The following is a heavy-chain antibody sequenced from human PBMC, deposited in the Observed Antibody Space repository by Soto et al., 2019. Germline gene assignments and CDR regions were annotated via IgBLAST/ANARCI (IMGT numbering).Heavy chain of an antibody. CDR3: AKAMYSTSSEDYYYGMDV. V-gene: IGHV3-30*18. CDR2: ISKDGINK. Sequence: QVQLVESGGGVVQPGRSLRLSCAASGFTFNNYGMHWVRQAPGKGLEWVAVISKDGINKYYADSVKGRFTISRDNSKNTLYLQMNSLRTEDTAVFYCAKAMYSTSSEDYYYGMDVWGQGTTVTVSS. CDR1: GFTFNNYG. D-gene: IGHD6-6*01. J-gene: IGHJ6*02.